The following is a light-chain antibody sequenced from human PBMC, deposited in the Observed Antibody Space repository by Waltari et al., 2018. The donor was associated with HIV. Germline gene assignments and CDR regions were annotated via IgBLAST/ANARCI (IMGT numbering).Light chain of an antibody. CDR1: SSNIGSNT. CDR2: SNN. J-gene: IGLJ2*01. V-gene: IGLV1-44*01. CDR3: ATWDDSLNGVV. Sequence: QSALTQPPSASGTPGQRVTISCSGGSSNIGSNTVNWYQHLPGTAPKVLIYSNNQRPSEVPDRFSGSKSGTSVSLAISGLQSEDEADYYCATWDDSLNGVVFGGGTKLTV.